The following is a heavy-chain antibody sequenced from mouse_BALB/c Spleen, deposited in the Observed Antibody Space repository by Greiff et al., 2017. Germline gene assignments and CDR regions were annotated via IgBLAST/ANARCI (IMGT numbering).Heavy chain of an antibody. CDR3: ARWTTVVPYYFDY. CDR1: GYAFTNYL. D-gene: IGHD1-1*01. J-gene: IGHJ2*01. V-gene: IGHV1-54*01. Sequence: VQLQQSGAELVRPGTSVKVSCKASGYAFTNYLIEWVKQRPGQGLEWIGVINPGSGGTNYNEKFKGKATLTADKSSSTAYMQLSSLTSDDSAVYFCARWTTVVPYYFDYWGQGTTLTVSS. CDR2: INPGSGGT.